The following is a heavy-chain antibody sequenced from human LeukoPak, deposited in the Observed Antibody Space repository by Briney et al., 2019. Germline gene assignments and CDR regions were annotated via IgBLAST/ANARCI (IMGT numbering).Heavy chain of an antibody. J-gene: IGHJ5*02. CDR3: AGTLGRPPYCGGDCYPNWFDP. D-gene: IGHD2-21*02. Sequence: PSETLSLTCTVSGGSISSYYWSWIRQPPGKGLEWIGYIYYSGSTNYNPSLKSRVTISADTSKNQFSLKLSSVTAADTAVYYCAGTLGRPPYCGGDCYPNWFDPWGQGTLVTVSS. CDR1: GGSISSYY. CDR2: IYYSGST. V-gene: IGHV4-59*01.